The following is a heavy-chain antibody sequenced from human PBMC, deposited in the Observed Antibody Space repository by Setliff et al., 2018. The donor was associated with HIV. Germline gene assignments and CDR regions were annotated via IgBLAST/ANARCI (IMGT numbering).Heavy chain of an antibody. J-gene: IGHJ4*02. CDR1: GGSISSGAYY. D-gene: IGHD2-15*01. CDR2: IYYSGIT. V-gene: IGHV4-31*03. CDR3: ARGRVFCNGDSCYHLDS. Sequence: PSETLSLTCTVSGGSISSGAYYWTWIRQHPGKGLEWIGYIYYSGITHYNPSLKSRVTISVDTSKNQFSLNLNSVTAADTAVYYCARGRVFCNGDSCYHLDSWGQGILVTVSS.